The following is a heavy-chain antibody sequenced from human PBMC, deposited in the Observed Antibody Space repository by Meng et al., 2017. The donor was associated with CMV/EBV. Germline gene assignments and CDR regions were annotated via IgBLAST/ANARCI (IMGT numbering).Heavy chain of an antibody. V-gene: IGHV3-48*04. CDR3: ARMASGCQLRFCGMDV. CDR2: ISSSSSTI. Sequence: GESLKISCAASGFTFSYYSMNWVRQAPGKGLEWVSYISSSSSTIYYADSVKGRFTISRDNAKKSLYLQMNSLGAEDTAVYYCARMASGCQLRFCGMDVWGQGTTVTVSS. D-gene: IGHD2-2*01. J-gene: IGHJ6*02. CDR1: GFTFSYYS.